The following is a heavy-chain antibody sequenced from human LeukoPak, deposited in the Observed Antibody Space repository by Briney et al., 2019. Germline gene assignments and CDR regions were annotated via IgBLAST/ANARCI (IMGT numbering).Heavy chain of an antibody. CDR1: GFTFSSYA. J-gene: IGHJ4*02. Sequence: GGSLRLSCAASGFTFSSYAMSWVRQAPGKGLEWVSAISRSGGSTYYADSVKGRVTISRDNSNNTPYMQMNSLRAEDTAVYYCAKGGRYYYCSGTPLDSWGQGTLGTVSS. V-gene: IGHV3-23*01. CDR3: AKGGRYYYCSGTPLDS. D-gene: IGHD3-10*01. CDR2: ISRSGGST.